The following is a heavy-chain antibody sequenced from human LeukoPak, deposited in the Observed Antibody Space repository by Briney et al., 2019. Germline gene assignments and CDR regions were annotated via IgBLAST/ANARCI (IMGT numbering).Heavy chain of an antibody. CDR1: GGSISISGYY. D-gene: IGHD3-3*01. Sequence: SETLSLTCTVSGGSISISGYYWAWIRQPPRKGLEWIGSIYYSGSTYYNPSLKSRVTISVDASKKQFSLKLSSVTAADTAVYYCATTGWSGYYTAPYYNYMDVWGKGTTVTVSS. CDR3: ATTGWSGYYTAPYYNYMDV. CDR2: IYYSGST. V-gene: IGHV4-39*07. J-gene: IGHJ6*03.